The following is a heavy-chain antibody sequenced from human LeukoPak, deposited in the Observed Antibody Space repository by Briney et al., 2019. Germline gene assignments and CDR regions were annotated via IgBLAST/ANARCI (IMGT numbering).Heavy chain of an antibody. CDR2: IYYSGST. CDR3: ARVPGGGTAAN. J-gene: IGHJ3*01. V-gene: IGHV4-61*01. D-gene: IGHD1-7*01. Sequence: PSETLSLTCTVSGGSVSSGSYYWSWIRQPPGEGLEWIGYIYYSGSTNYNPSLKSRVTMSVDTSKNQFSPKLSSVTAADTAVYYCARVPGGGTAANWGQGTMVTVSS. CDR1: GGSVSSGSYY.